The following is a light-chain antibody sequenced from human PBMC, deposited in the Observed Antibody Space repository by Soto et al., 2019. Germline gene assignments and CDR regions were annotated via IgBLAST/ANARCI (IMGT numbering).Light chain of an antibody. J-gene: IGKJ1*01. CDR3: QQYDNLPLT. CDR1: QSVGSN. Sequence: RVMTQSPATLSVSPGERATLSCRASQSVGSNLAWYQQKPGQAPRLLIFGASSRATGVPARFSGSGSGTEFTLTINSLQSEDFAVYFCQQYDNLPLTFGQGTKVDIK. CDR2: GAS. V-gene: IGKV3-15*01.